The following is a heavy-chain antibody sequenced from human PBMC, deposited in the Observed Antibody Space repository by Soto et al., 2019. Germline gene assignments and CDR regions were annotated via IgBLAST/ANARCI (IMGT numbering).Heavy chain of an antibody. CDR1: GFTFSSYA. CDR3: ARVNGDYVPYYYGMDV. V-gene: IGHV3-30-3*01. J-gene: IGHJ6*02. CDR2: ISYDGSNK. Sequence: GGSLRLSCAASGFTFSSYAMHWVRQAPGKGLEWVAVISYDGSNKYYADSVKGRFTISRDNSKNTLYLQMNSLRAEDTAVYYCARVNGDYVPYYYGMDVWGQGTTVTVSS. D-gene: IGHD4-17*01.